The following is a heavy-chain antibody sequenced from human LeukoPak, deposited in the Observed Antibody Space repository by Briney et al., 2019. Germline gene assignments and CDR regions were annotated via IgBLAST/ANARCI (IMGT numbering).Heavy chain of an antibody. CDR3: ARKSTSGPYGKDV. V-gene: IGHV4-39*01. D-gene: IGHD3-3*01. Sequence: SETLSLTCTVSGGSISSSSYYWGWIRQPPGKGLEWIGSIYYSGSTYYNPSLKSRVTISVDTSKNQFSLKLSSVTAADTAVYYCARKSTSGPYGKDVWGQGTTVTVSS. J-gene: IGHJ6*02. CDR1: GGSISSSSYY. CDR2: IYYSGST.